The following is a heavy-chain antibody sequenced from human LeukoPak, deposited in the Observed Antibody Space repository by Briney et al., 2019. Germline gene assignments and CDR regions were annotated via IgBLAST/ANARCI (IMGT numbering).Heavy chain of an antibody. V-gene: IGHV3-23*01. CDR3: AELGITMIGGV. Sequence: GGSLRLSCAASGFTFSSSAMSWVRQAPGKGLEWVSAISGSGGSTYYADSVKGRFTISRDNAKNSLYLQMNSLRAEDTAVYYCAELGITMIGGVWGKGTTVTISS. CDR1: GFTFSSSA. D-gene: IGHD3-10*02. CDR2: ISGSGGST. J-gene: IGHJ6*04.